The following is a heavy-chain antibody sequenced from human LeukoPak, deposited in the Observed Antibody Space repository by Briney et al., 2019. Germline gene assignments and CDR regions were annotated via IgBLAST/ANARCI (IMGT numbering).Heavy chain of an antibody. CDR2: ISSSSSYI. J-gene: IGHJ4*02. V-gene: IGHV3-21*01. CDR3: ARVAPGDGDYPGPFDY. CDR1: GFTFSSYS. D-gene: IGHD4-17*01. Sequence: GGSLRLSCAASGFTFSSYSMNWVRQAPGKGLEWVSSISSSSSYIYYADSVKGRFTISRDNAKNSLYLQMNSLRAEDTAVYYCARVAPGDGDYPGPFDYWGQGTLVTVSS.